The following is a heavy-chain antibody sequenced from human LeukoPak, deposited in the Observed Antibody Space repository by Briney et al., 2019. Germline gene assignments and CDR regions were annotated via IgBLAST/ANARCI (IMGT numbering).Heavy chain of an antibody. V-gene: IGHV1-18*01. J-gene: IGHJ4*02. CDR1: NYTFTGYG. CDR3: ARDGSGVWSDY. CDR2: INAYNGDT. Sequence: GASVKVSCKASNYTFTGYGISWVRQAPGQGLEWMAWINAYNGDTNYAQKLQGRVTLTTDTSTSTAYMELRSLRSDDTAVYYCARDGSGVWSDYWGQGTLVTVSS. D-gene: IGHD3-10*01.